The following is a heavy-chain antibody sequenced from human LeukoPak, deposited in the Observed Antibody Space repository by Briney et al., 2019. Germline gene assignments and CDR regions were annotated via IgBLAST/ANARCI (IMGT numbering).Heavy chain of an antibody. J-gene: IGHJ4*02. D-gene: IGHD1-14*01. CDR1: GFTFNIYG. CDR2: IGPTGTDR. Sequence: GGSLRLSCAASGFTFNIYGMFWVRQAPGKGLEWVSSIGPTGTDRYYADSVRGRFTISRDNAKNSMYLQMDSLRDEDTAVYYCATETIGRHYDYWGQGTLLTVSS. V-gene: IGHV3-21*01. CDR3: ATETIGRHYDY.